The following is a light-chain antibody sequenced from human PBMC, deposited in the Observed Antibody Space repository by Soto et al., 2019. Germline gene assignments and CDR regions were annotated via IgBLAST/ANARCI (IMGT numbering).Light chain of an antibody. Sequence: DIQMTQSPSSLSASVGDRVTITCQASHDITSYFNWYQHKPGKAPKLLISDASILEAGVPSRFSRSGSGTAFTFTISSLQPEDVATYYCQKCDYLPIFGPGTTVDFK. V-gene: IGKV1-33*01. CDR1: HDITSY. J-gene: IGKJ3*01. CDR2: DAS. CDR3: QKCDYLPI.